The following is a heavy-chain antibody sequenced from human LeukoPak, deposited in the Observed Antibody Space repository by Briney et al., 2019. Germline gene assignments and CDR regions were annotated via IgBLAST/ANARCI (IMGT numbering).Heavy chain of an antibody. CDR2: IYSGGST. V-gene: IGHV3-53*01. CDR1: GFTVSSNY. CDR3: AKGGFIAVAGTAEFDY. Sequence: GGSLRLSCAASGFTVSSNYMSWVRQAPGKGLEWVSVIYSGGSTYYADSVKGRFTISRDNSKNTLYLQMNSLRAEDTAVYYCAKGGFIAVAGTAEFDYWGQGTLVTVSS. J-gene: IGHJ4*02. D-gene: IGHD6-19*01.